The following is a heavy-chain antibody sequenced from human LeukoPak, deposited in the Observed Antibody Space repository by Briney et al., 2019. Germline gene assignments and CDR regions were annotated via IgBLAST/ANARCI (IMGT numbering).Heavy chain of an antibody. D-gene: IGHD6-6*01. CDR3: ARDQLAARTFDY. Sequence: SETLSLTCTVSGASISSGGYYWSWIRQRPGEGLEWIGYISNTGSTSYTPSLKSRVTISADTSKNQFSLKLSSVTAADTAVYYCARDQLAARTFDYWGQGTLVTVSS. CDR1: GASISSGGYY. V-gene: IGHV4-31*03. CDR2: ISNTGST. J-gene: IGHJ4*02.